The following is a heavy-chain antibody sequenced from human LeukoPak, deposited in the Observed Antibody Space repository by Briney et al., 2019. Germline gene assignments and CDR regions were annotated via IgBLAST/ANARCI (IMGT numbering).Heavy chain of an antibody. Sequence: SQTLSLTCAISGDSVSINSAVWNWIRQSPSRCLEWLGRTYYRSKWYNDYAVSLESRITIDPDPSKNQFSLHLNSVTPEDTAVYYCARDSSAYYFHYWGRGTLVPVSS. J-gene: IGHJ4*02. CDR1: GDSVSINSAV. D-gene: IGHD3-22*01. V-gene: IGHV6-1*01. CDR3: ARDSSAYYFHY. CDR2: TYYRSKWYN.